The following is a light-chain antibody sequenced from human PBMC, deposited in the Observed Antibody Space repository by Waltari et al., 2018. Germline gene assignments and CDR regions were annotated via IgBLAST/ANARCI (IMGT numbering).Light chain of an antibody. CDR2: EFN. Sequence: QSALTQPAPVSGSPGQSITISCTGTSGVVGGFNFVPGFQNPPAKPPNLIIYEFNKRPSWVSNRFSGSKSGNTASLTISGLQAEDEADYYCCSYAGSSSYVFGIGTKVTVL. V-gene: IGLV2-23*02. J-gene: IGLJ1*01. CDR1: SGVVGGFNF. CDR3: CSYAGSSSYV.